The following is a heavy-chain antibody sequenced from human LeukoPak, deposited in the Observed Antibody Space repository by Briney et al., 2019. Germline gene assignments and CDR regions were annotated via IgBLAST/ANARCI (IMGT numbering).Heavy chain of an antibody. D-gene: IGHD2-21*02. CDR1: GFTFSSYG. Sequence: GGSLRLSCAASGFTFSSYGMHWVRQAPGKGLEWVALISYDGSHKYYADSVKGRFTISRDNSKNTLYLQMNSLRPEDTAVYYCASGRRAYCGGDCYSADYWGQGTLVIVSS. J-gene: IGHJ4*02. CDR2: ISYDGSHK. V-gene: IGHV3-30*03. CDR3: ASGRRAYCGGDCYSADY.